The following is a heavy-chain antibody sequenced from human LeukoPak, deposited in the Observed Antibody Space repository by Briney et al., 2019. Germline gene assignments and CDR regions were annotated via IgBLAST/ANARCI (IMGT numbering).Heavy chain of an antibody. CDR1: GFIFSSYE. D-gene: IGHD6-19*01. Sequence: GGSLRLSCAASGFIFSSYEMNWVRQAPGKGLEWVSYISSSGSTVYYADSVKGRFTISRDNAKNSLYLQMNSLRAEDTAVYYCARGKVQPGIAVAAHFDYWGQGTLVTVSS. CDR3: ARGKVQPGIAVAAHFDY. V-gene: IGHV3-48*03. CDR2: ISSSGSTV. J-gene: IGHJ4*02.